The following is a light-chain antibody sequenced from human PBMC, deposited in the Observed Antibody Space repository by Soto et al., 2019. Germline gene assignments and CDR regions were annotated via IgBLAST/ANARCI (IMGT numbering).Light chain of an antibody. CDR1: SSDVGGYNY. CDR3: SSYVGTNSYV. Sequence: QSALTQPPSASGSPGQSVTISCTGTSSDVGGYNYVSWYQHHPGKAPKLIIYEVYKRPSGVPDRFSGSKSXXXXXXXVSGXQAEDEADYYCSSYVGTNSYVFXX. J-gene: IGLJ1*01. V-gene: IGLV2-8*01. CDR2: EVY.